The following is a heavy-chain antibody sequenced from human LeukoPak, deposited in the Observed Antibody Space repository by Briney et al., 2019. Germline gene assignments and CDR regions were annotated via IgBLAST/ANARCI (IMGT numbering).Heavy chain of an antibody. V-gene: IGHV4-59*01. Sequence: SETLSLTCTVSGGSISSCYWSWIRQPPGKGLEWIGYIYYSGSTNYNPSLKSRVTISVDTSKNQFSLKLSSVTAADTAVYYCARQTGGVATTNWFDPWGQGTLVTVSS. J-gene: IGHJ5*02. CDR3: ARQTGGVATTNWFDP. D-gene: IGHD2-21*02. CDR2: IYYSGST. CDR1: GGSISSCY.